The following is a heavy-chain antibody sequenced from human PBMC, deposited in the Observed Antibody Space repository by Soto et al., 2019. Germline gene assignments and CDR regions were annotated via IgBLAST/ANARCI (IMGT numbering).Heavy chain of an antibody. CDR3: ARVVERQLVFPSTFYYFDY. D-gene: IGHD6-13*01. CDR2: IYYSGST. V-gene: IGHV4-31*03. Sequence: SETLSLTCTVSGGSISSGGYYWSWIRQHPGKGLEWIGYIYYSGSTYYDPSLKSRVTTSVDTSKNQFSLKLSHVTAADKAVYYCARVVERQLVFPSTFYYFDYWGQGTLVTVSS. CDR1: GGSISSGGYY. J-gene: IGHJ4*02.